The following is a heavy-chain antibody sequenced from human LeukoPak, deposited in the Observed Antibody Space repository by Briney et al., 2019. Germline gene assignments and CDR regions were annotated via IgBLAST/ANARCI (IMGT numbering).Heavy chain of an antibody. CDR1: GFSFITYD. D-gene: IGHD3-9*01. Sequence: QPGRSLRLACAASGFSFITYDMHWVRQAPGKGLEWVAVISSDGSHKYWADSVKGRFTISRDHSKNTVYLQMNSLRAEDTAVYYCAKGSIDWYYFDYWGQGTLVTVSS. CDR2: ISSDGSHK. CDR3: AKGSIDWYYFDY. V-gene: IGHV3-30*18. J-gene: IGHJ4*02.